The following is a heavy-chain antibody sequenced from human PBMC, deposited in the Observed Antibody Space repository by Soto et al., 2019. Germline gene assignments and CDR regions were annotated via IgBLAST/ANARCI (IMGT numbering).Heavy chain of an antibody. Sequence: QVQLVESGGGVDQPGRSLRLSCAASGFTFSTYAMHWVRQAPGKGLEWVAVISYDGTNKYYADSVRGRFTISRDNSKNTLFLQMNSLRAEDTAVYYCAKDGGGYNYGYVMLDKYYYGMDVWGQGTTVTVSS. D-gene: IGHD5-18*01. CDR2: ISYDGTNK. V-gene: IGHV3-30-3*01. J-gene: IGHJ6*02. CDR1: GFTFSTYA. CDR3: AKDGGGYNYGYVMLDKYYYGMDV.